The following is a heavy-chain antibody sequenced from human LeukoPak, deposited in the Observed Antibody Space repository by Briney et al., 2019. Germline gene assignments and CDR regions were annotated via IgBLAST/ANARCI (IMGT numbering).Heavy chain of an antibody. V-gene: IGHV4-4*07. J-gene: IGHJ4*02. Sequence: PSETLSLTCTVSVGSISSYYWSWIRQPAGKGREGIGRIYTSGSTNYNASLKSRVSMSVDTSKNQFSLKLSSVTAADTAVFYCARENSGSYREFDYWGQGTLVTVSS. CDR2: IYTSGST. CDR1: VGSISSYY. CDR3: ARENSGSYREFDY. D-gene: IGHD1-26*01.